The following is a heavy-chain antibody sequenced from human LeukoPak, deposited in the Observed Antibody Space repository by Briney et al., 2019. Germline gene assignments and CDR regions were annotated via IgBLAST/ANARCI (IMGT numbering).Heavy chain of an antibody. D-gene: IGHD5-24*01. J-gene: IGHJ4*02. V-gene: IGHV4-59*08. Sequence: PSETLSLTCTVSGGSISSYYWSWIRQPPGKGLEWIGYIYYSGSTNYNPSLKSRVTISVDTSKNQFSLKLSSVTAADTAVYYCARYRRDGYYYDYWGQGTLVTVSS. CDR3: ARYRRDGYYYDY. CDR2: IYYSGST. CDR1: GGSISSYY.